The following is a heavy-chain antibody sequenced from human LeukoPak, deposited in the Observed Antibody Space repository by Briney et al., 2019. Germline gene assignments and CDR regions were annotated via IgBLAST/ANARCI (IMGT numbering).Heavy chain of an antibody. V-gene: IGHV4-31*03. D-gene: IGHD5-12*01. Sequence: SQTLSLTCTVSGGSISSGGYYWSWIRQHPGKGLEWIGYIYYSGSTYYNPSLKSRVTISVDTSKNQFSLKLSSVTAADTAVYYCARDKWLRSLYYYYGMDVWGKGTTVTVSS. CDR3: ARDKWLRSLYYYYGMDV. CDR1: GGSISSGGYY. J-gene: IGHJ6*04. CDR2: IYYSGST.